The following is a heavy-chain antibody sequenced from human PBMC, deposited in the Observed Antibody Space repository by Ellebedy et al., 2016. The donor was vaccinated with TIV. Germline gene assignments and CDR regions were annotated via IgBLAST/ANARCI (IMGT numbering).Heavy chain of an antibody. V-gene: IGHV3-30*03. D-gene: IGHD3-16*01. CDR1: GFAFSSYA. Sequence: GESLKISCAASGFAFSSYAMHWVRQAPGKGLEWVAVIANDESGRHYADSVKGRFTISRDNSKNTLYLQLNNLRAGDTALYYCARTTTMTTFGPFDLWGQGTRVTVSS. J-gene: IGHJ3*01. CDR2: IANDESGR. CDR3: ARTTTMTTFGPFDL.